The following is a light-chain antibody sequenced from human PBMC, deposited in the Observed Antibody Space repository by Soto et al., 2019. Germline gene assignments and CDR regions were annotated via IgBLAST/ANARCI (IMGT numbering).Light chain of an antibody. CDR1: QSVRSN. Sequence: IVMTQSPATLSVSPCEIGTLSCSSSQSVRSNLAWYQQKPGQAPRLLIYGASTRATGLPARFSGSGSGTDFTLTISSLQSEDFAVYYCQQYNTWPPITFGQGTRLEIK. CDR3: QQYNTWPPIT. V-gene: IGKV3-15*01. J-gene: IGKJ5*01. CDR2: GAS.